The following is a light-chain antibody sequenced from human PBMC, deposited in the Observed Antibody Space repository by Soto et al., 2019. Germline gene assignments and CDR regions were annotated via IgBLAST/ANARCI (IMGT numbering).Light chain of an antibody. V-gene: IGLV2-14*01. J-gene: IGLJ1*01. Sequence: QSALTQPASVSGSPGQSITISCTGTSSDVGGYNYVSWYQQHPGTAPKLMIYDVSNRPSGVSNRFSGSKSGNTASLTIYGLQAEDEADYYFSSYTSSSAYVFGAGTKLTVL. CDR2: DVS. CDR3: SSYTSSSAYV. CDR1: SSDVGGYNY.